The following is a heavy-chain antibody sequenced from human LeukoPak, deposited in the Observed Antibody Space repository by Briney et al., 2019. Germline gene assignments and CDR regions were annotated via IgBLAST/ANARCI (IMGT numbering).Heavy chain of an antibody. V-gene: IGHV3-74*01. CDR2: INGGGSGP. J-gene: IGHJ6*04. CDR1: GFTFSRYW. D-gene: IGHD2-2*01. Sequence: GGSLRLSCAASGFTFSRYWMHWVRQAPGKGLVWVPRINGGGSGPTYADSVKGRFTISRDNGKNTLYLQMNSLRAEDTAVYYCATRADIAVVPAALMDVWGKGTTVTVSS. CDR3: ATRADIAVVPAALMDV.